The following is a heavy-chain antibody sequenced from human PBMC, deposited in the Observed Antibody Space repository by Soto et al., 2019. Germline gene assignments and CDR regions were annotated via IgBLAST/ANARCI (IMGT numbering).Heavy chain of an antibody. CDR1: GYSFTTYL. J-gene: IGHJ6*02. CDR2: IDPSDSDT. Sequence: GESLKISCKGSGYSFTTYLITWVRQMPGKGLEWVGKIDPSDSDTNNSPSFQGHVIITADKSSSTVFLQWSSLKASDTAMYYCARLGHDYSNSGMDVWGQGTTVTVSS. CDR3: ARLGHDYSNSGMDV. D-gene: IGHD4-4*01. V-gene: IGHV5-10-1*01.